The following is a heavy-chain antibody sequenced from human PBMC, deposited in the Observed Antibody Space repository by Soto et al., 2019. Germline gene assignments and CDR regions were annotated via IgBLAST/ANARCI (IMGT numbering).Heavy chain of an antibody. CDR2: IYYSGST. Sequence: PSETLSLTCTVSGGSISSGDYYWSWIRQPPGKGLEWIGYIYYSGSTYYNPSLKSRVTISVDTSKNQFSLKLSSVTAADTAVYYCARGIRQVPIYYYYYYMDVWGKGTTVTVSS. V-gene: IGHV4-30-4*01. CDR3: ARGIRQVPIYYYYYYMDV. J-gene: IGHJ6*03. CDR1: GGSISSGDYY.